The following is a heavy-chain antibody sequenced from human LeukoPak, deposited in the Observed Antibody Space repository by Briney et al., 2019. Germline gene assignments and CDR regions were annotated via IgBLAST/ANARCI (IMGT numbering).Heavy chain of an antibody. CDR3: ARAPNYGGHAYFDY. Sequence: PSETLSLTCTVSGGSISSYYWSWIRQPPGKGLEWIGYIYYSGSTNYNPSLKSRVTISVDTSKNQFSLKLSSVTAADTAVYYCARAPNYGGHAYFDYWGQGTLVTVSS. D-gene: IGHD4-23*01. J-gene: IGHJ4*02. CDR2: IYYSGST. CDR1: GGSISSYY. V-gene: IGHV4-59*01.